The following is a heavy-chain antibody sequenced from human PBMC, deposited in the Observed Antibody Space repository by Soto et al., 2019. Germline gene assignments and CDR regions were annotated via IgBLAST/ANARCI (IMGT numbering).Heavy chain of an antibody. D-gene: IGHD2-15*01. CDR3: AREIPPYCSGGSCYREGWFDP. CDR1: GGSISSGGYY. J-gene: IGHJ5*02. Sequence: QVQLQESGPGLVKPSQTLSLTCTVSGGSISSGGYYWSWIRQHPGKGLEWIGYIYYSGSTYYNPSLKSRVTISVDTSKTQFSLKLSSVTAADTAVYYCAREIPPYCSGGSCYREGWFDPWGQGTLVTVSS. CDR2: IYYSGST. V-gene: IGHV4-31*03.